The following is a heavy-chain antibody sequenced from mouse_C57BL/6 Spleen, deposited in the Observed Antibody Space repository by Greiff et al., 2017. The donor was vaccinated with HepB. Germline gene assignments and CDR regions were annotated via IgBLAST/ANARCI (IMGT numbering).Heavy chain of an antibody. V-gene: IGHV1-52*01. CDR1: GYTFTSYW. CDR3: ARFGYYAMDY. J-gene: IGHJ4*01. Sequence: VQLQQPGAELVRPGSSVKLSCKASGYTFTSYWMHWVKQRPIQGLEWIGNIDPSDSETHYNQKFKDKATLTVDKSSSTVYMQLSSLTSEDSAVYYCARFGYYAMDYWGQGTSVTVSS. CDR2: IDPSDSET.